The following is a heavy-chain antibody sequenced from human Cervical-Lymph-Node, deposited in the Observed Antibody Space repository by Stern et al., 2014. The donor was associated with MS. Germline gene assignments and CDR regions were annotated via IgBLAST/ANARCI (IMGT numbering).Heavy chain of an antibody. D-gene: IGHD2-2*01. J-gene: IGHJ4*02. Sequence: EVQLVESGGGLVQPGGSLTLTCAASGFTFSRAPMNWVRQAPRKGLEWLASISSSRDAIYYADSVAGRFSISRDNANKSLYLQMSSLRAEDTAIYYCVTTGKYHTLDHWGQGARVTVSS. CDR2: ISSSRDAI. CDR1: GFTFSRAP. V-gene: IGHV3-48*01. CDR3: VTTGKYHTLDH.